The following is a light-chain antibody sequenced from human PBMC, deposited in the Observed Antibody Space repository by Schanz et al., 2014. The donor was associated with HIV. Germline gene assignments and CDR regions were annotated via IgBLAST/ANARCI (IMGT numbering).Light chain of an antibody. CDR1: QSLSSNY. CDR2: ATS. V-gene: IGKV3D-7*01. CDR3: QQSYTSPYT. Sequence: PGERATLSCRASQSLSSNYLAWYQQKPGQAPRLLIYATSTRAADIPDRFSGSGSGTDFTLTISRLQPEDFATYFCQQSYTSPYTFGRGTKLEI. J-gene: IGKJ2*01.